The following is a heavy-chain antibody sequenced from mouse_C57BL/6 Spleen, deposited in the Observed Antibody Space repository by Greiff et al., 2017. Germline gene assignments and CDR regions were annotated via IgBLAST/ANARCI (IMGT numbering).Heavy chain of an antibody. CDR2: IYPGSGST. D-gene: IGHD1-1*01. V-gene: IGHV1-55*01. CDR1: GYTFTSYW. CDR3: ARGEDYYGSVFAY. J-gene: IGHJ3*01. Sequence: QVQLQQSGAELVKPGASVKMSCKASGYTFTSYWITWVKQRPGQGLEWIGDIYPGSGSTNYNEKFKSKATLTVDTSSSTAYMQLSSLTSEDSAVYYCARGEDYYGSVFAYWGQGTLVTVSA.